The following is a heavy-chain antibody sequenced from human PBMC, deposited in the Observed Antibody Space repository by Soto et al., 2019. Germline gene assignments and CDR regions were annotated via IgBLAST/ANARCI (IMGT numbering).Heavy chain of an antibody. Sequence: VPSVKVSCKASGYTLTNYGVTWVRQAPGQGLEWLGRVAPYKADTNSAQNLQGRVTMATDTSTNTAYLELRSLRSDDTAVYFCATDGPSNSGNLYAFDIWGQGTMVTVSS. CDR3: ATDGPSNSGNLYAFDI. CDR1: GYTLTNYG. CDR2: VAPYKADT. D-gene: IGHD5-12*01. J-gene: IGHJ3*02. V-gene: IGHV1-18*04.